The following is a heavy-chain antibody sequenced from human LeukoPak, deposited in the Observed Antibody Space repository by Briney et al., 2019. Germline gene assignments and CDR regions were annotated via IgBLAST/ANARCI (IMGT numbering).Heavy chain of an antibody. CDR1: GGSISSSSYY. V-gene: IGHV4-39*01. CDR2: FLYSGST. CDR3: ARLDYYYDSSGYSYYFDY. J-gene: IGHJ4*02. Sequence: PSETLSLTCTVSGGSISSSSYYWGWIRQPPGKGLEWIGSFLYSGSTYYNPSLKSRVTISVDTSKNQFSLKLSSVIAADTAVYYCARLDYYYDSSGYSYYFDYWGQGTLVTVSS. D-gene: IGHD3-22*01.